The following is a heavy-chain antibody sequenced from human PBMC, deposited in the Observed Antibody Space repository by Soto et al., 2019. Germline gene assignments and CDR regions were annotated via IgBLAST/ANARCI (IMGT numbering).Heavy chain of an antibody. V-gene: IGHV3-23*01. J-gene: IGHJ4*02. D-gene: IGHD6-13*01. Sequence: PGGPLRLSFPASGFPFSGYAMSWFRRAPGKGLEWVSAISGSGGSTYYADSVKGRFTISRDNSKNTLYLQMNSLRAEDTAVYYCAKSLQQLVRGFFDYWGQGTPVPGSS. CDR2: ISGSGGST. CDR3: AKSLQQLVRGFFDY. CDR1: GFPFSGYA.